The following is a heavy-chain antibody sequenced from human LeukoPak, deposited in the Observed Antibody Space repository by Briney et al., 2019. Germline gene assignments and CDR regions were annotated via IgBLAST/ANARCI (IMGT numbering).Heavy chain of an antibody. V-gene: IGHV4-34*01. CDR3: ARGIQSGYDYFDY. J-gene: IGHJ4*02. D-gene: IGHD5-12*01. CDR2: INHSGST. Sequence: SETLSLTCAVYGGSFSGYYWSWIRQPPGKGLEWIGEINHSGSTNYNPSLKSRVTISVDTSKNQFSLKLSSVTAADTAVYYCARGIQSGYDYFDYWGQGTLVTVSS. CDR1: GGSFSGYY.